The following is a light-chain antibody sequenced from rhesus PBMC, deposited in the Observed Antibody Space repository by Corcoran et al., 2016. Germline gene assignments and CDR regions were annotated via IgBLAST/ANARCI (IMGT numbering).Light chain of an antibody. CDR3: QHYYSTPYS. V-gene: IGKV1-33*02. CDR2: GAT. Sequence: DIQMTQSPSSLSASVGDRVTITCRASQGITNVLDWYQQKPGKTPKLLIYGATTFQSGIPSRFSGCGSGTDFTLTISILQPEDFATYYCQHYYSTPYSFGQGTKVEIK. J-gene: IGKJ2*01. CDR1: QGITNV.